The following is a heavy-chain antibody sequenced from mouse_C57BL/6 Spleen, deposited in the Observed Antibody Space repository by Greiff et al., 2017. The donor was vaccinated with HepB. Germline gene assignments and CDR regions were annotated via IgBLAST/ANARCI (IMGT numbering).Heavy chain of an antibody. D-gene: IGHD4-1*02. CDR1: GYAFSSSW. CDR2: IYPGDGDT. Sequence: QVQLQQSGPELVKPGASVKISCKASGYAFSSSWMNWVKQRPGKGLEWIGRIYPGDGDTNYNGKFKGKATLTADKSSSTAYMQLSSLTSEDSAVYFCARSRQLGREDYFDYWGQGTTLTVSS. CDR3: ARSRQLGREDYFDY. J-gene: IGHJ2*01. V-gene: IGHV1-82*01.